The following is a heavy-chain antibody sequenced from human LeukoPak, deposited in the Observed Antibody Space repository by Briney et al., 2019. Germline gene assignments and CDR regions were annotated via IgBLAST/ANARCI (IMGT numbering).Heavy chain of an antibody. D-gene: IGHD1-14*01. Sequence: SETLSLTCAVYGGSFSGYYWSWFRQPPGKGLEWIGEINHSGSTNYNPSLKSRVTISVDTSKNQFSLKLSSVTAADTAVYYCARGRITKYNWFDPWGQGTLVTVSS. CDR2: INHSGST. J-gene: IGHJ5*02. V-gene: IGHV4-34*01. CDR3: ARGRITKYNWFDP. CDR1: GGSFSGYY.